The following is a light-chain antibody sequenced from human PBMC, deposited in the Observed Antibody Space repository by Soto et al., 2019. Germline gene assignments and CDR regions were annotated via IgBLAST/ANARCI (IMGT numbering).Light chain of an antibody. J-gene: IGLJ1*01. CDR1: SSDIGDNKY. CDR2: EVS. V-gene: IGLV2-14*01. CDR3: SSYTSSSNPNYV. Sequence: QSVLTQPASVSGSPGQSITISCAGTSSDIGDNKYVSWYQQHPGKAPKVMIYEVSNRPSGVSNRFSGSKSGNTASLTISGLQAEDEADYYCSSYTSSSNPNYVFGTGTKVTVL.